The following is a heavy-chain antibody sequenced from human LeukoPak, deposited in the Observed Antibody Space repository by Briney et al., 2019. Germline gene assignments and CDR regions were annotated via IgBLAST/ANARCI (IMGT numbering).Heavy chain of an antibody. D-gene: IGHD4-23*01. CDR1: GGSISNYY. V-gene: IGHV4-59*01. CDR2: IYHTEST. J-gene: IGHJ3*01. CDR3: ARDVPGGNSDAFDV. Sequence: SETLSLTCTVSGGSISNYYWSWIRQPPGKGLEWIGYIYHTESTNYNPSLKSRITNSVDTSKNQSSMKLTSVTAADTAVYYCARDVPGGNSDAFDVWGQGTMVIVSS.